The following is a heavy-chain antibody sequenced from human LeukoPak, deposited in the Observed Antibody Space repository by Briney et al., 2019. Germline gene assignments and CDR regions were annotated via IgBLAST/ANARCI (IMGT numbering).Heavy chain of an antibody. CDR3: ATDRRHGDPLQGRY. CDR1: GYTLTELS. V-gene: IGHV1-24*01. CDR2: FDPEDGET. Sequence: GASVKVSCKVSGYTLTELSMHWVRQAPGKGLEWMGGFDPEDGETIYAQKFQGRGTLTEDTSTDTAYMELTSMRSDDTAVYYCATDRRHGDPLQGRYWGKGTLVSVSS. D-gene: IGHD4-17*01. J-gene: IGHJ4*02.